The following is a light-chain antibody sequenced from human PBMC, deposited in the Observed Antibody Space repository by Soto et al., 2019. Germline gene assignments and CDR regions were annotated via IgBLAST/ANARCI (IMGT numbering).Light chain of an antibody. V-gene: IGLV2-14*01. CDR3: SSYTRTNTRV. CDR1: SNDVGAYDY. J-gene: IGLJ3*02. Sequence: QSALTQPASVSGSPGQSITISCTGTSNDVGAYDYVSWYQHHPGKAPKLMIYEVHNRPSGVSNRFSGSKSGNTASLTISGLQADDEADYFCSSYTRTNTRVFGGGTQLTVL. CDR2: EVH.